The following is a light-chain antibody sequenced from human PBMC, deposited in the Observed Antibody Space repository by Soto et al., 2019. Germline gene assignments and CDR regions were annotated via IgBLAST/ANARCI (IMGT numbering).Light chain of an antibody. CDR1: QSVSSY. CDR2: DTS. J-gene: IGKJ1*01. CDR3: HQYGRSPWT. Sequence: VLTQSPATLSLSPGERATLSCRASQSVSSYLAWYQQKPGQAPRLLIYDTSNRATGVPARFSGSGSGTDFTLTISSLEPEDCAIYYCHQYGRSPWTLGQGTKVDIK. V-gene: IGKV3-11*01.